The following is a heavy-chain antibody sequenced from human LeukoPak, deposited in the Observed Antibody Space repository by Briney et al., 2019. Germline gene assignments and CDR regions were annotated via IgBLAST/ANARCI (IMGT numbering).Heavy chain of an antibody. D-gene: IGHD3-10*01. Sequence: GGSLRLSCAASGFTFSSYGMHWVRQAPGKGLEWVAFIRNDGSNKYYADSVKGRFTISRDISRNTLYLQMNSLRVEDMAVYYCAKAAKSPSITMIRGVRVYSYMEVWGKGTTVTISS. CDR1: GFTFSSYG. CDR3: AKAAKSPSITMIRGVRVYSYMEV. V-gene: IGHV3-30*02. J-gene: IGHJ6*03. CDR2: IRNDGSNK.